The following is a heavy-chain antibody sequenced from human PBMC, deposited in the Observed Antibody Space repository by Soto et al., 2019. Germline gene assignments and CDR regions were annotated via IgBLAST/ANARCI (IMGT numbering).Heavy chain of an antibody. CDR1: GFTFSSYS. CDR3: ARDSPGRYCSSTSCPLMDV. CDR2: ISNSSSTI. Sequence: PGGSLRLSCAAPGFTFSSYSMNWVRQAPGKGLEWVSYISNSSSTIYYADSVKGRFTISRDNAKNSLYLQMNSLRDEDTAVYYCARDSPGRYCSSTSCPLMDVWGQGTTVTVSS. D-gene: IGHD2-2*01. J-gene: IGHJ6*02. V-gene: IGHV3-48*02.